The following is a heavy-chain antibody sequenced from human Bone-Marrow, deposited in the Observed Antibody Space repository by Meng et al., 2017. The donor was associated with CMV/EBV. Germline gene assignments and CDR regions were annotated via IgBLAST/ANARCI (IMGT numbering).Heavy chain of an antibody. J-gene: IGHJ6*02. CDR3: ARHTSDYYYYGIDL. D-gene: IGHD2-2*01. Sequence: GESLKISCSASAFTVSSKYMSWVRQAPGKGLEWLSILYSGGNTYYADSMKGRLTISRDNSKNTLYLQMNILRPEDTAVYYCARHTSDYYYYGIDLWGQGTTVTVSS. CDR2: LYSGGNT. CDR1: AFTVSSKY. V-gene: IGHV3-66*02.